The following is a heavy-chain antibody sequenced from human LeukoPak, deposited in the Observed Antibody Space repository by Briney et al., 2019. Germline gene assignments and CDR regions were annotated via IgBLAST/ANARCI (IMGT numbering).Heavy chain of an antibody. V-gene: IGHV3-30-3*01. CDR3: ARDPTICSSTSCDDY. CDR2: ISYDGSNK. J-gene: IGHJ4*02. D-gene: IGHD2-2*01. Sequence: HPGGSLRLSCAASGFTFSSYAMHWVRQAPGKGLEWVAVISYDGSNKYYADSVKGRFTISRDNSKNTLYLQMNSLRAEDTAVYYCARDPTICSSTSCDDYWGQGTLVTVSS. CDR1: GFTFSSYA.